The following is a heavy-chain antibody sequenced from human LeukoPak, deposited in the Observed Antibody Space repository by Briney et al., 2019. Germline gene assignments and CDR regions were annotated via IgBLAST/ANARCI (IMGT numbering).Heavy chain of an antibody. CDR3: AKSYGDYNFHYYYYMDV. V-gene: IGHV3-21*01. D-gene: IGHD4-17*01. CDR2: ISSSSSYI. CDR1: GFTFSSYS. J-gene: IGHJ6*03. Sequence: PGGSLRLSCAASGFTFSSYSMNWVRQAPGKGLEWVSSISSSSSYIYYADSVKGRFTISRDNAKNSLYLQMNSLRAEDTAVYYCAKSYGDYNFHYYYYMDVWGKGTTVTISS.